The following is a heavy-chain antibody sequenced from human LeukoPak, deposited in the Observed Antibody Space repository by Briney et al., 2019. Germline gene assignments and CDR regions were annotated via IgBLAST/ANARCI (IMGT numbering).Heavy chain of an antibody. CDR1: GGSISSYY. J-gene: IGHJ4*02. Sequence: SETLSLTCTVSGGSISSYYWSWIRQPPGKGLEWIGYIYYSGTTNYNPSLKSRVNISVDSSKNQFSLKLRSVTAADTAVYYCARGVYIAAAQYAYWGQGTLVTVPS. CDR2: IYYSGTT. CDR3: ARGVYIAAAQYAY. D-gene: IGHD6-13*01. V-gene: IGHV4-59*01.